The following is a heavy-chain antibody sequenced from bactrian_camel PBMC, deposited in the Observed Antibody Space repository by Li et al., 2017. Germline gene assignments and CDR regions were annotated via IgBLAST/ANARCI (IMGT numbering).Heavy chain of an antibody. Sequence: LVESGGGLVQPGASLRLSCVASGYTLRSACVGWFRQAPGKEREGVAALWTGGESVYIADSVKGRFTISRDNAKNTVYLKMTSLRSGDTAQYYCGPVNCRSCYPRNRGQGTQVTVS. CDR3: GPVNCRSCYPRN. J-gene: IGHJ4*01. D-gene: IGHD2*01. CDR1: GYTLRSAC. V-gene: IGHV3S1*01. CDR2: LWTGGESV.